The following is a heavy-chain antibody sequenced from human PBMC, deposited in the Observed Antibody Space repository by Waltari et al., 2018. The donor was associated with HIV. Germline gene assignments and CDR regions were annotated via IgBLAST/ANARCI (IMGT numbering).Heavy chain of an antibody. CDR3: ARFLYAYFDSNDFYRPYYYGMDV. V-gene: IGHV3-7*01. J-gene: IGHJ6*02. Sequence: EVQLVESGGGLVQQGGSLRVSCAASGLTFGGYWMGWVRQAPGKGLEWVANIKQDGSEKYYVDSVRGRFTISRDNTNNLLYLQMNSLRAEDTAVYYCARFLYAYFDSNDFYRPYYYGMDVWGQGTTVTVSS. CDR2: IKQDGSEK. D-gene: IGHD3-22*01. CDR1: GLTFGGYW.